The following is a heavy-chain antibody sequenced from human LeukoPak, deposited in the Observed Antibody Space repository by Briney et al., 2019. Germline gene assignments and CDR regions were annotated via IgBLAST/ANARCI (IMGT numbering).Heavy chain of an antibody. Sequence: SVKVSCKASGGTFSSYAISWVRQAPGQGLEWMGGIIPIFGTANYAQKFQGRVTITTDESTSTAYMELSSLRSEDTAVYYCARGKGGYCSSTSCPRGAFDIWGQGTMVTVSS. CDR3: ARGKGGYCSSTSCPRGAFDI. J-gene: IGHJ3*02. D-gene: IGHD2-2*01. V-gene: IGHV1-69*05. CDR2: IIPIFGTA. CDR1: GGTFSSYA.